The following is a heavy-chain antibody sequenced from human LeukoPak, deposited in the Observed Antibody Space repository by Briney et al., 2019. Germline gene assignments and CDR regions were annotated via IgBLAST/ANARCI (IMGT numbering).Heavy chain of an antibody. Sequence: PGGSLRLSCAASGFTFSTYYMNWVRQAPGKGLEWVSYISSSSSTIYYADSVKGRFTISRDNAKSSLYLQMNTLRAEDTAVYYCARVTYGSGTYGAFDYWGQGTLVTVSS. V-gene: IGHV3-48*01. J-gene: IGHJ4*02. CDR3: ARVTYGSGTYGAFDY. D-gene: IGHD3-10*01. CDR1: GFTFSTYY. CDR2: ISSSSSTI.